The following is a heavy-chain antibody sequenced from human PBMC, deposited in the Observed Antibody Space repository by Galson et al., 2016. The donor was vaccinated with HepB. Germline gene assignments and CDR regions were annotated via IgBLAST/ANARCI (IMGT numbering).Heavy chain of an antibody. CDR3: ARWSRGTGSSLDF. V-gene: IGHV3-21*06. CDR1: GFNFSTFT. CDR2: ISSSSLYI. D-gene: IGHD3-10*01. J-gene: IGHJ4*02. Sequence: SLRLSCAASGFNFSTFTVNWVRQVPGKGLEWVSSISSSSLYIYYADSLRGRFTVSRDNSKNSLFLQMNSLGAEDTAIYYCARWSRGTGSSLDFWGQGTLVTV.